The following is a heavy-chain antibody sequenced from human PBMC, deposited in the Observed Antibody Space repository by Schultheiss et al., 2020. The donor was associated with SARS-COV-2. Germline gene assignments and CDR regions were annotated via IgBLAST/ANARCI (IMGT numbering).Heavy chain of an antibody. CDR3: ARHGGRRGYNFWSENL. D-gene: IGHD3-3*01. CDR2: ISRSGTTT. CDR1: GFTLSDYY. Sequence: GGSLRLSCEASGFTLSDYYMSWIRQTPGKGLEWLSDISRSGTTTYYAVTVKGRFTISRDNTNSVYLQMSSLTADDTAVYYCARHGGRRGYNFWSENLWGQGTLVTVSS. V-gene: IGHV3-11*01. J-gene: IGHJ4*02.